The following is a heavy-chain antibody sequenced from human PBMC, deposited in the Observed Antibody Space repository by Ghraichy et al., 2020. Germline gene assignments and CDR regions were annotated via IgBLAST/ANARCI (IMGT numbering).Heavy chain of an antibody. CDR1: GGSISSSSYY. Sequence: SETLSLTCTVSGGSISSSSYYWGWIRQPPGKGLEWIGSIYYSGSTYYNPSLKSRVTISVDTSKNQFSLKLSSVTAADTAVYYCARHGGYSYGTGVDYWGQGTLVTVSS. CDR3: ARHGGYSYGTGVDY. D-gene: IGHD5-18*01. CDR2: IYYSGST. V-gene: IGHV4-39*01. J-gene: IGHJ4*02.